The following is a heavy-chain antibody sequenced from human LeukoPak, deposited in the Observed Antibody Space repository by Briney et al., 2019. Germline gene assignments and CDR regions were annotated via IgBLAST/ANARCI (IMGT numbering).Heavy chain of an antibody. CDR3: AKGISNWANLDH. CDR1: GFGFGSYG. V-gene: IGHV3-30*02. J-gene: IGHJ4*02. Sequence: LAGGSLRLSCAASGFGFGSYGLYWVRQAPGKGLDWVAFLRHDVDGKYYYAGSVKGRFTIFRVNSQNTLYLQMNSLRGDDTGVYYCAKGISNWANLDHWGQGTLVTVSS. D-gene: IGHD2/OR15-2a*01. CDR2: LRHDVDGKY.